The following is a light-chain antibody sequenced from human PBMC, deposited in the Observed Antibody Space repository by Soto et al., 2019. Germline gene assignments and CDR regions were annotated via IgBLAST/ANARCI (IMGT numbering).Light chain of an antibody. CDR3: QSYDSSLSGWL. CDR2: GNS. J-gene: IGLJ3*02. CDR1: SSNIGAGYD. Sequence: QSVLTQPPSVSGAPGQRVTISCTGSSSNIGAGYDVHWYQQLPGTAPKLLIYGNSNRPSGVPDRFSGSKSGTSASLAITGLQASDEAVYYCQSYDSSLSGWLFGGGTKVTVL. V-gene: IGLV1-40*01.